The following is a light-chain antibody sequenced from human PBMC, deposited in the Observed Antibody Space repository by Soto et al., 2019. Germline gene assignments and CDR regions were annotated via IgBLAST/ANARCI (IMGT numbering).Light chain of an antibody. V-gene: IGKV1-9*01. CDR1: QDISNY. CDR3: QQLNSYPLT. Sequence: DIQLTQSPSFLSASVGDRFTITFRASQDISNYLVWYQQKPGKAPKPLIYAASTLQSGVPSRFSGSGSGTEFTLTISSLQPEDFATYYCQQLNSYPLTFGPGTKVDIK. CDR2: AAS. J-gene: IGKJ3*01.